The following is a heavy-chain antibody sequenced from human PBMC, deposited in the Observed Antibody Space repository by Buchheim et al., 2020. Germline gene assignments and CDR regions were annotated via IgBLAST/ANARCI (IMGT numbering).Heavy chain of an antibody. D-gene: IGHD3-22*01. CDR1: GYTFTSYG. CDR3: ASESLTYYYDSSGYYYPYYFDY. V-gene: IGHV1-18*01. J-gene: IGHJ4*02. Sequence: QVQLVQSGAEVKKPGASVKVSCKASGYTFTSYGISWVRQAPGQGLEWMGWISAYNGNTNYAQKLQGRVTMPTDTTTSTAYMELRSLRSDDTAVYYCASESLTYYYDSSGYYYPYYFDYWGQGTL. CDR2: ISAYNGNT.